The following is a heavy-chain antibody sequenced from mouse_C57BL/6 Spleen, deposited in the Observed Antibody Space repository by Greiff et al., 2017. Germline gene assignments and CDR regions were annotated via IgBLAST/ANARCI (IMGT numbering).Heavy chain of an antibody. CDR2: IYPGDGDT. CDR1: GYAFSSSW. V-gene: IGHV1-82*01. J-gene: IGHJ2*01. Sequence: VQLQQSGPELVKPGASVKISCKASGYAFSSSWLNWVKQRPGKGLEWIGRIYPGDGDTNYNGKFKGKATLTADKSSSTAYMQLSSLTSEDSAVYFCARPYYSNYLFDYGGQGTTLTVSS. CDR3: ARPYYSNYLFDY. D-gene: IGHD2-5*01.